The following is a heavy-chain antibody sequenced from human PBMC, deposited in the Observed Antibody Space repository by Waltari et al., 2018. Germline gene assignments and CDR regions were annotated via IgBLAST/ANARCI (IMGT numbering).Heavy chain of an antibody. J-gene: IGHJ4*02. CDR3: ATSITMVQGVIPTSFDY. CDR2: IIPIFSKA. CDR1: GGTLSDYT. Sequence: QVQMVQSGAEVKKPGSSVKVSCKTSGGTLSDYTIKWVRQAPGQGLEWMGRIIPIFSKANYDQKFQGRVTITADEPTSTAYMELSILISEDTAVYYCATSITMVQGVIPTSFDYWGQGTLVTVSS. V-gene: IGHV1-69*02. D-gene: IGHD3-10*01.